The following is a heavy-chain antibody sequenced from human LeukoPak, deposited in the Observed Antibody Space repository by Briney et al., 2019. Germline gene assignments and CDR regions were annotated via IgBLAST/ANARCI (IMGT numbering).Heavy chain of an antibody. CDR1: GGSISSYY. CDR3: ARHMGLGYSYGYPYFDY. V-gene: IGHV4-59*08. J-gene: IGHJ4*02. Sequence: SETPSLTCTVSGGSISSYYWSWIRQPPGKGLEWIGYIYYSGSTNYSPSLKSRVTISVDTSKNQFSLKLSSVTAADTAVYYCARHMGLGYSYGYPYFDYWGQGTLVTVSS. CDR2: IYYSGST. D-gene: IGHD5-18*01.